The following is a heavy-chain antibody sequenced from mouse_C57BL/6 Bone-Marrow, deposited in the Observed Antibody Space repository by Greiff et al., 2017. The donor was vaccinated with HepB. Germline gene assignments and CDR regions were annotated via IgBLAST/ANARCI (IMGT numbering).Heavy chain of an antibody. CDR3: AREGGLRRVYYAMDY. J-gene: IGHJ4*01. V-gene: IGHV1-59*01. CDR1: GYTFTSYW. D-gene: IGHD2-2*01. CDR2: IDPSDSYT. Sequence: VQLQQPGAELVRPGTSVKLSCKASGYTFTSYWMHWVNQRPGQGLEWIGVIDPSDSYTNYNQKFKGKATLTVDTSSSTAYMQLSRLTSEDSAVYYCAREGGLRRVYYAMDYWGQGTSVTVSS.